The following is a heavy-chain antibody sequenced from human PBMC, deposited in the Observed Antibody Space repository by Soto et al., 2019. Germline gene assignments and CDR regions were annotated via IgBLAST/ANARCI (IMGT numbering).Heavy chain of an antibody. CDR1: GGSFNSYA. V-gene: IGHV1-69*02. Sequence: QVQLVQSGAEVKKPGSSVKVSCKASGGSFNSYAISWVRQAPGQGLEWMGRIIPVLGLTNYAEQFQGRFTITADTADKSTTVAYMELTSLRSEDTALYYCATAFQLQAYWGQGTLVTVSS. D-gene: IGHD1-1*01. CDR2: IIPVLGLT. J-gene: IGHJ4*02. CDR3: ATAFQLQAY.